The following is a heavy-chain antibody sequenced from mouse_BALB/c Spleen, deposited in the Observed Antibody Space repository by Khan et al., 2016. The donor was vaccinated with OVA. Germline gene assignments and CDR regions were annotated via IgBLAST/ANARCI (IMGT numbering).Heavy chain of an antibody. Sequence: EVELVESGGGLVPPGGSRKLSCAASGFTFSSYGMHWVRQAPEKGLEWVAYISGDSSTIYYADTVKGRFTISLDNPKNTLFLQMTSLRSEDTAMYYCATSYYYGYYFDYWGQGTTLTVSS. CDR2: ISGDSSTI. CDR1: GFTFSSYG. D-gene: IGHD1-1*01. V-gene: IGHV5-17*02. J-gene: IGHJ2*01. CDR3: ATSYYYGYYFDY.